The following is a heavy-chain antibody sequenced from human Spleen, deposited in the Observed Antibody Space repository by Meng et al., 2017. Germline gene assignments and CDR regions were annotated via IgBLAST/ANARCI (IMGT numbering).Heavy chain of an antibody. J-gene: IGHJ4*02. CDR3: VRELSVTGLPFDS. CDR2: INTDASST. D-gene: IGHD6-19*01. V-gene: IGHV3-74*03. CDR1: GFTFSSYN. Sequence: GESLKISCAASGFTFSSYNMHWVRQTPGEGLVWVSRINTDASSTTYADSVKGRFTISRDDAKNTVYLQMNSLRAEDTAVYYCVRELSVTGLPFDSWGQGTLVTVSS.